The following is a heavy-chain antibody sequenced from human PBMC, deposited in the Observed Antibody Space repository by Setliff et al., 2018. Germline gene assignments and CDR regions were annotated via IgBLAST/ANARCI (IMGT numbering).Heavy chain of an antibody. Sequence: PSETLSLTCTVSGDSISSRRNYWGWIRQPAGKGLEWIGQIYTSWSTNYNPSLKSRATISLDTSTNQFSLSLSSVTAADTAVYYCARMSGFQYMDVWGKGTTVTVS. CDR3: ARMSGFQYMDV. CDR2: IYTSWST. J-gene: IGHJ6*03. D-gene: IGHD3-3*01. CDR1: GDSISSRRNY. V-gene: IGHV4-61*09.